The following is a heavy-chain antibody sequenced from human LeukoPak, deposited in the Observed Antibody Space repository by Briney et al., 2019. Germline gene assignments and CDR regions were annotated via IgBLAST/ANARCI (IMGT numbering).Heavy chain of an antibody. D-gene: IGHD3-10*01. Sequence: PGGSLRLSCAASGFTFSTYAMSWVRQAPGKGLEWVSAISGSGGSTYYADSVKGRFTISRDNSKNTLYLQMNSLGAEDTAVYYCAKDRSGSGRPYYFDYWGQGTLVTVSS. CDR2: ISGSGGST. V-gene: IGHV3-23*01. CDR1: GFTFSTYA. J-gene: IGHJ4*02. CDR3: AKDRSGSGRPYYFDY.